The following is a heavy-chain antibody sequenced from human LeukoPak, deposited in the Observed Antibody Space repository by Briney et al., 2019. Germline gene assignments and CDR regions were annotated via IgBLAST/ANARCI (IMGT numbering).Heavy chain of an antibody. D-gene: IGHD2-15*01. V-gene: IGHV1-18*01. CDR3: ARVGYCSGGSCYPPAW. CDR2: ISAYNGNT. J-gene: IGHJ4*02. Sequence: GASVKVSCKASGYTFTSYGISWVRQAPGQGLEWMGWISAYNGNTNYARKLQGRVTMTTDTSTSTAYMELRSLRSDDTAVYYCARVGYCSGGSCYPPAWWGQGTLVTVSS. CDR1: GYTFTSYG.